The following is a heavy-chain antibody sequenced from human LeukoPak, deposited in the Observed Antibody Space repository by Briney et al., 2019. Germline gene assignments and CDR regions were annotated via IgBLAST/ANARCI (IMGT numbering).Heavy chain of an antibody. V-gene: IGHV4-39*07. J-gene: IGHJ4*02. Sequence: PSETLSLTCTVSGGSISSSSYYWGWIRQPPGKGLEWIGSIYYSGSTYYNPSLKSRVTISVDTSKNQFSLKLSSVTAADTAVYYCARGKVGATTSYYFDYWGQGTLVTVSS. CDR3: ARGKVGATTSYYFDY. CDR2: IYYSGST. D-gene: IGHD1-26*01. CDR1: GGSISSSSYY.